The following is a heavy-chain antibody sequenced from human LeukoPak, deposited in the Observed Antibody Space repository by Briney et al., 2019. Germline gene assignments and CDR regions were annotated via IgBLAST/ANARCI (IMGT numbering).Heavy chain of an antibody. CDR1: GYTFTSYA. J-gene: IGHJ4*02. Sequence: ASVKVSCKASGYTFTSYAMHWVRQAPGQRLEWMGWINAGNGNTKYSQKFQGRVTITADESTSTAYMELSSLRSEDTAVYYCARDSGYCSGGSCYNFDYWGQGTLVTVSS. V-gene: IGHV1-3*01. CDR2: INAGNGNT. D-gene: IGHD2-15*01. CDR3: ARDSGYCSGGSCYNFDY.